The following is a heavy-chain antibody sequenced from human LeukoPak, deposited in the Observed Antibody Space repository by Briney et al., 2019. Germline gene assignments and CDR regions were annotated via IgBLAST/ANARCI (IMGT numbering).Heavy chain of an antibody. J-gene: IGHJ3*02. CDR1: GFTFSTYS. Sequence: AGSLRLSCAASGFTFSTYSMNWVRQAPGKGLEWVSGISGSGGSTFYADSVKGRFTISRDNSKNTLYLQMNSLRAEDTAVYYCAKDQRSGWYVDDAFDIWGQGTMVTVSS. V-gene: IGHV3-23*01. D-gene: IGHD6-19*01. CDR3: AKDQRSGWYVDDAFDI. CDR2: ISGSGGST.